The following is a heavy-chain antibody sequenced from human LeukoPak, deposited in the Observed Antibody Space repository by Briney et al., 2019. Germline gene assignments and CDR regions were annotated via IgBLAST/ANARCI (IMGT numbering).Heavy chain of an antibody. CDR1: GASISSTNW. J-gene: IGHJ5*02. V-gene: IGHV4-4*02. Sequence: SGTLSLTCAISGASISSTNWWIWVCQPPGKGLEWIGEMHHSGRTNYNPSLKSRITISVDKSKNQVFLRLNSVAAADTALYYCARAQEGCSRASCYLEPWGQGTLVTVSS. CDR2: MHHSGRT. CDR3: ARAQEGCSRASCYLEP. D-gene: IGHD2-2*01.